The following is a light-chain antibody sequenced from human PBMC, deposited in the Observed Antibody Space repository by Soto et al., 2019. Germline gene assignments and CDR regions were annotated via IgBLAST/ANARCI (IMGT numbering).Light chain of an antibody. CDR2: DAN. Sequence: QSALTQPRSVSGSPGQSVTFSCTGTNSDVGSYNYVSWYQQNPGKAPRLMIYDANKRPSGVPDRFSGSKSGNTASLTISGLQAEDEADYYCCAFAGSFVFGTGTKVTVL. V-gene: IGLV2-11*01. J-gene: IGLJ1*01. CDR1: NSDVGSYNY. CDR3: CAFAGSFV.